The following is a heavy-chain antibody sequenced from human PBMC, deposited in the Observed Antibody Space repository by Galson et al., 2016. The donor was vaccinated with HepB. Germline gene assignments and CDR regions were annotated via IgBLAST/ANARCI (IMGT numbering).Heavy chain of an antibody. D-gene: IGHD5-24*01. J-gene: IGHJ4*02. CDR1: GFTFSSYW. Sequence: SLRLSCAASGFTFSSYWMYWVRQAPGKGLVWVARIDRDETSISNGASLKGRFTISRDNAKNTLYLQMNSLRADDTAVYYCAARPRDGYNYYFDYWGQGTLVTVSS. CDR2: IDRDETSI. V-gene: IGHV3-74*01. CDR3: AARPRDGYNYYFDY.